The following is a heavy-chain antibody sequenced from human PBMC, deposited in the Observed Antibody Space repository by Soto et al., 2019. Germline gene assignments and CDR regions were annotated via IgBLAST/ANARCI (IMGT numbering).Heavy chain of an antibody. CDR3: ARDPMVRGLVSYRGYFFDS. J-gene: IGHJ4*02. CDR2: IYYSGNT. V-gene: IGHV4-31*03. CDR1: GGSIRSGGYY. D-gene: IGHD3-10*01. Sequence: SETLSLTCTVSGGSIRSGGYYWSWVRQNPRRGLEWIGNIYYSGNTYYNPSLKSRLTISVDTSKNQFSLNLSSVTAADTAVYYCARDPMVRGLVSYRGYFFDSWGQGMPVTVSS.